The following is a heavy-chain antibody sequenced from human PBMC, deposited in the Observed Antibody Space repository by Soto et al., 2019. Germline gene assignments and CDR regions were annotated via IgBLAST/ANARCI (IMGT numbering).Heavy chain of an antibody. V-gene: IGHV3-23*01. D-gene: IGHD6-19*01. CDR3: AKLDRVNPKLSIAVAGTYYFDY. CDR1: GFTFSSYA. Sequence: EVQLLESGGGLVQPGGSLRLSCAASGFTFSSYAMSWVRQAPGKGLEWVSAISGSGGSTYYADSVKGRFTISRDNSKNTLYLKMNSLRAEDTAVYYCAKLDRVNPKLSIAVAGTYYFDYWGQGTLVTVSS. CDR2: ISGSGGST. J-gene: IGHJ4*02.